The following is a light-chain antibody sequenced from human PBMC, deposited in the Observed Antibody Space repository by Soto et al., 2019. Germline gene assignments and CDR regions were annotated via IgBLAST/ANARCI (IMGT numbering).Light chain of an antibody. CDR3: ASYTSTTTLVV. Sequence: QSALTQPASVSGSPGQSITISCTGTSSDIGRYNYVSWYQQHPGKAPRLVISGVNKRPSGISNRFSGSKSGNTASLTISGLQADDEAIYYCASYTSTTTLVVFGGGTHLTVL. V-gene: IGLV2-14*01. CDR1: SSDIGRYNY. J-gene: IGLJ7*01. CDR2: GVN.